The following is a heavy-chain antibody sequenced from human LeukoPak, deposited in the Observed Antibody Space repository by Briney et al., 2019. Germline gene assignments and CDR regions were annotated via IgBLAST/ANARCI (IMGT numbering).Heavy chain of an antibody. CDR3: ARATVRGGHDAFDI. D-gene: IGHD4-17*01. V-gene: IGHV4-39*07. Sequence: PSETLSLTCTVSGGSLSSSSYYWGWIRQPPGKGLEWIGSIYYSGSTYYNPSLQSRVHISVATSKNQFSLKLSSVTAADTAVYYCARATVRGGHDAFDIWGQGTMVTVSS. CDR1: GGSLSSSSYY. CDR2: IYYSGST. J-gene: IGHJ3*02.